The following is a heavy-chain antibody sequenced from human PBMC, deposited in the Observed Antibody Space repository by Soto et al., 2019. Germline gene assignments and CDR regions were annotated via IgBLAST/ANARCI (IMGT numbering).Heavy chain of an antibody. D-gene: IGHD6-6*01. V-gene: IGHV2-26*01. J-gene: IGHJ4*02. Sequence: SGPTLVNPTETLTLTCTVSGFSLSNARMGVSWIRQPPGRALEWLAHIYSNDEKSYSPSLKSRLTMSKDTSKSQVVLTMTNMDPVDTATYYCARMSSTSSSNYFDYWGQGTLVTVSS. CDR3: ARMSSTSSSNYFDY. CDR2: IYSNDEK. CDR1: GFSLSNARMG.